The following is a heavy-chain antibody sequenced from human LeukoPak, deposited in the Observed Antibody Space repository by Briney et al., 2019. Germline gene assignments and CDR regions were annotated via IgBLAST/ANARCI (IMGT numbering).Heavy chain of an antibody. CDR3: AKDLPADYYDSSGYPNYYYYGMDV. Sequence: GGSLRLSCAASGFTFSSYGMHWVRQASGKGLEWVAVISYDGSNKYYADSVKGRFTISRDNSKNTLYLQMNSLRAEDTAVYYCAKDLPADYYDSSGYPNYYYYGMDVWGQGTTVTVSS. CDR1: GFTFSSYG. CDR2: ISYDGSNK. V-gene: IGHV3-30*18. D-gene: IGHD3-22*01. J-gene: IGHJ6*02.